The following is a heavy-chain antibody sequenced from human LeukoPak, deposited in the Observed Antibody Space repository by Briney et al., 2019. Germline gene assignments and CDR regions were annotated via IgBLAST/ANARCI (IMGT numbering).Heavy chain of an antibody. CDR1: GFTFSSYS. CDR3: AREGGYCSSTSCPPPGDY. Sequence: GGSLRLSCAASGFTFSSYSMNWVRKAPGKGLEWVSYISSSSSTIYYADSVKGRFTISRDNAKNSLYLQMNSLRAEDTAVYYCAREGGYCSSTSCPPPGDYWGQGTLVTVSS. CDR2: ISSSSSTI. V-gene: IGHV3-48*01. D-gene: IGHD2-2*01. J-gene: IGHJ4*02.